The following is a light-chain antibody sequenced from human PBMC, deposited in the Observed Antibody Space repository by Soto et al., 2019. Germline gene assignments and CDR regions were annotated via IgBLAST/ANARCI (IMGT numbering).Light chain of an antibody. CDR1: QSVSSY. V-gene: IGKV3-11*01. CDR2: AAS. Sequence: EIVLTQSPVTLSLSPGERATLSCRASQSVSSYLGWYQQKPGQAPRLLIYAASNRATGIPARFSGSGSGTDFTLTISSLEPEDFALYYCQQRYNWPLTFGGGTKVEIK. J-gene: IGKJ4*01. CDR3: QQRYNWPLT.